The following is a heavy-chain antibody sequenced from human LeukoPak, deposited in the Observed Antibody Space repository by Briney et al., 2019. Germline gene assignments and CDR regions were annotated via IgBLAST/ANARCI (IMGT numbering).Heavy chain of an antibody. CDR2: ISGSGGST. CDR3: AKVPYYDFWSGYPNARNYYYYMDV. V-gene: IGHV3-23*01. J-gene: IGHJ6*03. CDR1: GFTFSSYA. Sequence: PGGSLRLSCAASGFTFSSYAMSWVRQAPGKGLEWVSAISGSGGSTYYADSVKGRFTISRDNSKNTLYLQMNSLRAEDTAVYYCAKVPYYDFWSGYPNARNYYYYMDVWGKGTTVTVSS. D-gene: IGHD3-3*01.